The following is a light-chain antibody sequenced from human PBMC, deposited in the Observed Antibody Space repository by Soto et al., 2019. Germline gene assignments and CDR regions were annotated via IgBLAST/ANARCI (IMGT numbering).Light chain of an antibody. Sequence: QSALTQPASVSGSPGQSITISCTGTSNDIGIYNYVSWYQQHPGKAPKLIICEVYNRPSGVSNRFSGSKSGKTASLTISGLRAEDEADYYCTSFTTSNIWVFGGGTKL. J-gene: IGLJ3*02. CDR1: SNDIGIYNY. CDR2: EVY. CDR3: TSFTTSNIWV. V-gene: IGLV2-14*01.